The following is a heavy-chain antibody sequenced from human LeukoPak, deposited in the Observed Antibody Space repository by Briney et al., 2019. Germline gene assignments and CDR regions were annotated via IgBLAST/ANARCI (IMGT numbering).Heavy chain of an antibody. CDR1: GDSITTYY. CDR2: IYYTGNT. V-gene: IGHV4-59*01. CDR3: ATAPHTYYFDY. Sequence: SETLSLTCTVSGDSITTYYWSWIRQPPGKGLEWIAYIYYTGNTNYNPSLKSRVTISVDTPKNQISLKLSSVTAADTAVYYCATAPHTYYFDYWGQGTLVTVSS. J-gene: IGHJ4*02.